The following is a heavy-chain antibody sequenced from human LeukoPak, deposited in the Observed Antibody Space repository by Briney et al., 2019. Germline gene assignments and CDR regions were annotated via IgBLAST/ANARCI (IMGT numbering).Heavy chain of an antibody. Sequence: PSETLSLTCSVSGGSISSSSNYYWGWIRQPPGKGLEWIGSIYHSGSTYYNPSLKSRVTISVDRSKNQFSLKLSSVTAADTAVYYCARWNTTGFDIWGQGTMVTVSS. CDR1: GGSISSSSNYY. V-gene: IGHV4-39*07. J-gene: IGHJ3*02. D-gene: IGHD1/OR15-1a*01. CDR3: ARWNTTGFDI. CDR2: IYHSGST.